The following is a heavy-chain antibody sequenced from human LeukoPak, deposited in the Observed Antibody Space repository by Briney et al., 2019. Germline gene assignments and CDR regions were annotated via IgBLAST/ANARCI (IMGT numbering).Heavy chain of an antibody. Sequence: PGGSLRLSCAASGFTVSSNYMSWVRQAPGKGLEWVSVIYSGGSTYYADSVKGRFTISRDNSKHTLYLQMNSLRAEDTAVYYCARFRLRLGELSLGDAFDIWGQGTMVTVSS. CDR2: IYSGGST. V-gene: IGHV3-66*01. CDR3: ARFRLRLGELSLGDAFDI. D-gene: IGHD3-16*02. J-gene: IGHJ3*02. CDR1: GFTVSSNY.